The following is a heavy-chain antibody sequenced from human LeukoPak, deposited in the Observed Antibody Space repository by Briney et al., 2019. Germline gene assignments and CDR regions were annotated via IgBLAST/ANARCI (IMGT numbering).Heavy chain of an antibody. CDR3: ARANFLYCSSSTCLFDY. CDR2: INPNDGDT. V-gene: IGHV1-2*02. Sequence: ASVKVSCKASGYTFTDYYVHWVRQAPGQGFEWMGWINPNDGDTNYAQKFQGRVTMTRDTFISTAHMEVSRLRSDDTAVYYCARANFLYCSSSTCLFDYWGQGTLVTVSS. J-gene: IGHJ4*02. D-gene: IGHD2-2*01. CDR1: GYTFTDYY.